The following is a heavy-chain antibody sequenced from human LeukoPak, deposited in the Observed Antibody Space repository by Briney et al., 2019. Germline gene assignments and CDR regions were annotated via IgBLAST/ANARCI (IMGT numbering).Heavy chain of an antibody. Sequence: GGSLRLSCAASGFTFSSYAMTWVRQAPGKGLEWVSAITASGDDSYYADSVKGRFAISRDNSKNTFYLQMISLRAEDTAIYYCAKDRRRISVATTFDSWGQGTLVTVSS. D-gene: IGHD5-12*01. J-gene: IGHJ4*02. V-gene: IGHV3-23*01. CDR1: GFTFSSYA. CDR2: ITASGDDS. CDR3: AKDRRRISVATTFDS.